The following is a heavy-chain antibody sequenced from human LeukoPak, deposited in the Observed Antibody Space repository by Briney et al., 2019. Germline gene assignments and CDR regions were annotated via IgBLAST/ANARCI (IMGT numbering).Heavy chain of an antibody. CDR3: ARDTHDYYDISGHYSPDY. D-gene: IGHD3-22*01. CDR1: GSTFSDYD. Sequence: GGSLRLSCAASGSTFSDYDMSWIRQAPGKGLQWVSYISNSGSNTNYADSVKGRFTISRDNAKNSLYLQMNSLRAEGTALYYCARDTHDYYDISGHYSPDYWGQGTLVSVSS. V-gene: IGHV3-11*05. J-gene: IGHJ4*02. CDR2: ISNSGSNT.